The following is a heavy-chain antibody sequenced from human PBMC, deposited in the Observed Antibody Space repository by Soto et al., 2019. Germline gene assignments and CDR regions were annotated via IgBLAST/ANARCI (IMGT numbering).Heavy chain of an antibody. J-gene: IGHJ6*02. V-gene: IGHV4-4*07. CDR3: ARGPRGYVYYHGMDV. CDR1: GGSVSSYY. D-gene: IGHD3-16*01. Sequence: PSETLSLTCTVYGGSVSSYYCGWIRQAAGKGLEWIGRIDTSGTTNYNPSLRSRVTMSVDASKNQFSLNLSSVTAADTAVYFCARGPRGYVYYHGMDVWGQGTTVPVS. CDR2: IDTSGTT.